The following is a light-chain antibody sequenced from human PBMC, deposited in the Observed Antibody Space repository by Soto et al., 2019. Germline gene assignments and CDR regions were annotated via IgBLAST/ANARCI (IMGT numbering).Light chain of an antibody. V-gene: IGLV1-40*01. Sequence: QSVLTQPPSVSGAPGQRVTISCTGSSSNIGAGYDVHWYQQLPGTAPKLLISGNSNRPSGVPDRFSGSKSGTSASLAITGLQAEDEADYYCQSYDSSLSGGVFGGGTKLNVL. J-gene: IGLJ3*02. CDR1: SSNIGAGYD. CDR2: GNS. CDR3: QSYDSSLSGGV.